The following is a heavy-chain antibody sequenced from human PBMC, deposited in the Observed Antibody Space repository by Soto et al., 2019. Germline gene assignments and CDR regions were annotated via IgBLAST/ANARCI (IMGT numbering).Heavy chain of an antibody. J-gene: IGHJ5*02. V-gene: IGHV4-61*01. Sequence: SETLSLTCTVSGGSVSSGSYYWSWIRQPPGKGLEWIGYIYYSGSTNYNPSLKSRVTISVDTSKNQFSLKLSSVTAADTAVYYCAGWGVYDFWSGYWFDPWGQGTLVTVSS. D-gene: IGHD3-3*01. CDR3: AGWGVYDFWSGYWFDP. CDR2: IYYSGST. CDR1: GGSVSSGSYY.